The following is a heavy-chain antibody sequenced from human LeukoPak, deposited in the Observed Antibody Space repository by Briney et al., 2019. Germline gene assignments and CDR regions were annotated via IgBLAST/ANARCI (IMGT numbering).Heavy chain of an antibody. CDR1: GFTLSSYS. J-gene: IGHJ6*03. CDR3: AKSASESRLLWFGELSYYMDV. V-gene: IGHV3-21*01. Sequence: GGSLSLSCAASGFTLSSYSMNWVRQAPGKGLGWVSSISSSSSYISYADPVKGRFTIARVNSKNTLYLQMNSLRAEDTAVYYCAKSASESRLLWFGELSYYMDVWGKGTTVTISS. CDR2: ISSSSSYI. D-gene: IGHD3-10*01.